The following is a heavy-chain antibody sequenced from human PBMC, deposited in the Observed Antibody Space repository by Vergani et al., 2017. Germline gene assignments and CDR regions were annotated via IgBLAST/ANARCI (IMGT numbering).Heavy chain of an antibody. CDR2: ISWNSGSI. CDR1: GFTFDDYA. CDR3: AKDIGVAAGGRLEH. J-gene: IGHJ5*02. D-gene: IGHD6-25*01. Sequence: EVQLVESGGGLVQPGRSLRLSCAASGFTFDDYAMHWVRQAPGKGLEWVSGISWNSGSIGYADSVKGRFTISRDNAKNSLYLQMNSLRAEDTALYYCAKDIGVAAGGRLEHWGQGTLVTVSS. V-gene: IGHV3-9*01.